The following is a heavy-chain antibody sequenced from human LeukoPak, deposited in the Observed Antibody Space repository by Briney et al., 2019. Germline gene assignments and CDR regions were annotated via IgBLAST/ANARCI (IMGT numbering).Heavy chain of an antibody. J-gene: IGHJ4*02. V-gene: IGHV4-59*08. CDR1: GGSISSYY. Sequence: SETLSLTCTVSGGSISSYYWNWIRQPPGKGLEWIGYIYYSGSTNYNPSLKSRVTISVDTSKNQFSLKLSSVTAADTAVYYCARNKYSSGWYLDYWGQGTLVTVSS. CDR3: ARNKYSSGWYLDY. CDR2: IYYSGST. D-gene: IGHD6-19*01.